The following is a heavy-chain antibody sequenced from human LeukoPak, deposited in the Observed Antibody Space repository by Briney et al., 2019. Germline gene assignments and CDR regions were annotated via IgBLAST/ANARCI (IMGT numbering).Heavy chain of an antibody. CDR3: ARDQGLTAPPPYGLDV. J-gene: IGHJ6*02. CDR1: GGTFSSSA. D-gene: IGHD4/OR15-4a*01. CDR2: IIPVLNIT. Sequence: ASVKVSCKTSGGTFSSSAITWVRQAPGQGLEWMGRIIPVLNITSYAQKFQGRVTITADTSTSTVYMELSSLRSEETAVYYCARDQGLTAPPPYGLDVWGQGTKVIVSS. V-gene: IGHV1-69*04.